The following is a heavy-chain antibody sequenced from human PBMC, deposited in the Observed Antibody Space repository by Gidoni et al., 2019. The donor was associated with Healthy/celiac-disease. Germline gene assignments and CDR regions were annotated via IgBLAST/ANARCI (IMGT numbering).Heavy chain of an antibody. CDR3: AHRPSSSSWYYPGAFDI. Sequence: QITLKESGPTLVKPTQTLTLTCTFSGFSLSTSGVGVGWIRQPPGKALEWLALIYWDDDKHYSPSLKSRLTIPQDTSKNQVVLTMTHMDPVDPATYYLAHRPSSSSWYYPGAFDIWGQGTMVTVSS. J-gene: IGHJ3*02. V-gene: IGHV2-5*02. CDR2: IYWDDDK. CDR1: GFSLSTSGVG. D-gene: IGHD6-13*01.